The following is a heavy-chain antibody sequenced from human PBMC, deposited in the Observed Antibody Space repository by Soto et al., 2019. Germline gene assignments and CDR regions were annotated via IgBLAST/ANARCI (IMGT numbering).Heavy chain of an antibody. V-gene: IGHV3-23*01. D-gene: IGHD3-22*01. CDR1: GFRFSSYA. Sequence: GGSLRLSCAASGFRFSSYAMSWVRQASGKGLDWVSTISGSGGGTYYADSVKGRFTISRDNSKNTLYLQMNSLRAEDTAVYYCTKDQVEAYYDTSGSQGYWGQVTLFTVSS. J-gene: IGHJ4*02. CDR2: ISGSGGGT. CDR3: TKDQVEAYYDTSGSQGY.